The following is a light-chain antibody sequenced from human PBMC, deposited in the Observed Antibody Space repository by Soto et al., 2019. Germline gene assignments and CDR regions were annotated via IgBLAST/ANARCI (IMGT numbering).Light chain of an antibody. CDR1: SSDVGGYNY. J-gene: IGLJ2*01. CDR3: SSYTTSSTVV. CDR2: DVS. Sequence: QSALTQPVSVSGSPGQSITISCTGSSSDVGGYNYVSWYQQHHPGKAPKLMIYDVSNRPSGVSNRFSGSKSGNTASLTISGLQAEDEADYYCSSYTTSSTVVFGGGTKLTVL. V-gene: IGLV2-14*03.